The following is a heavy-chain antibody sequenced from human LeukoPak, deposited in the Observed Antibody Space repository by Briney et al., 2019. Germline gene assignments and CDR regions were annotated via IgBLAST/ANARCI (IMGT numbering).Heavy chain of an antibody. CDR1: GYIFTGYY. V-gene: IGHV1-18*04. J-gene: IGHJ3*02. Sequence: ASVKVSCKASGYIFTGYYMHWVRQAPGQGLEWMGWISAYNGNTNYAQKLQGRVTMTTDTSTNTAYMELRSLRSDDTAVYYCARGLQENLAWLKAFSAFDIWGQGTMVTVSS. CDR2: ISAYNGNT. CDR3: ARGLQENLAWLKAFSAFDI. D-gene: IGHD5-24*01.